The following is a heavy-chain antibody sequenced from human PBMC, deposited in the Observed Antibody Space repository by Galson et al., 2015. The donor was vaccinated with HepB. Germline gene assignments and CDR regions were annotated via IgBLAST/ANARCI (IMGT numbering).Heavy chain of an antibody. CDR1: GFTFDDYA. D-gene: IGHD1-14*01. CDR2: ISWNSGTI. V-gene: IGHV3-9*01. CDR3: ARNSGWYFDL. Sequence: SLRLSCAASGFTFDDYAMHWVRQAPGKGLEWVSGISWNSGTIYYADSVKGRFTISRDNAKNSLYLQMNSLRAEDTAVYYCARNSGWYFDLWGRGTLVTVSS. J-gene: IGHJ2*01.